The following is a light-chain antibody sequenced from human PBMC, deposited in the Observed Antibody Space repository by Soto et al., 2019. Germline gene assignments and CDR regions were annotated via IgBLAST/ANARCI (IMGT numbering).Light chain of an antibody. Sequence: EIVMTQSPVTLSVSPGERATLSCRASQSVSDNLAWYQQKPGQAPRLLFYGASTRATDIPVRFSGSGSGTEFTLTISSLQSEDFAVYYCQQYNNWPLTFGGGTKGISN. CDR3: QQYNNWPLT. V-gene: IGKV3D-15*01. CDR2: GAS. CDR1: QSVSDN. J-gene: IGKJ4*01.